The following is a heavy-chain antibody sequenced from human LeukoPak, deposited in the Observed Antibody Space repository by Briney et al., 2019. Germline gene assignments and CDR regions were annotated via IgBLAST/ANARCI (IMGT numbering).Heavy chain of an antibody. CDR3: TRAGGLRDQLPPY. D-gene: IGHD2-2*01. CDR2: IRSKAYGGTT. J-gene: IGHJ4*02. CDR1: GFTFGDYA. Sequence: GGSLRLSCTASGFTFGDYAMSWVRQAPGKGLEWVGFIRSKAYGGTTEYAASVKGRFTISRGDSKSIAYLQMNSLKTEDTAVYYCTRAGGLRDQLPPYWGQGTLVTVSS. V-gene: IGHV3-49*04.